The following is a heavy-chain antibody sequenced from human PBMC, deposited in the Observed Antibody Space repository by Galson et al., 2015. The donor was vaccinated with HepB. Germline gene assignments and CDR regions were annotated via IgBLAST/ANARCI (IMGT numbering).Heavy chain of an antibody. CDR2: ISWNSGSI. Sequence: SLRLSCAASGFTFDDYAMHWVRQAPGKGLEWVSGISWNSGSIGYADSVKGRFTISRDNAKNSLYLQMNSLRAEDTALYYCAKGLPTVTPGAEYFQHWGQGTLVTVSS. V-gene: IGHV3-9*01. J-gene: IGHJ1*01. CDR1: GFTFDDYA. D-gene: IGHD4-17*01. CDR3: AKGLPTVTPGAEYFQH.